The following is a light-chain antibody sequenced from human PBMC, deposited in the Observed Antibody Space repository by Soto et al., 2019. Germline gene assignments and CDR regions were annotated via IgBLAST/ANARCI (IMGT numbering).Light chain of an antibody. J-gene: IGLJ2*01. CDR3: QTWGTGFQF. V-gene: IGLV4-69*01. CDR2: LNNDGSH. CDR1: SGHSSYA. Sequence: QPVLTQSPYASASLGASVKLTCTLSSGHSSYAIAWHQKQPGKGPRYLMDLNNDGSHTKGDGIPDRFSGSSSGADRYLIISSLQSEDEADYYCQTWGTGFQFFGGGTKLTVL.